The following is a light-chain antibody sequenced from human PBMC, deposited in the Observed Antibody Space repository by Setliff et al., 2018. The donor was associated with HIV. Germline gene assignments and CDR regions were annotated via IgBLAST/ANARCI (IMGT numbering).Light chain of an antibody. V-gene: IGLV2-14*01. CDR2: EVR. CDR1: RSDIGAYSY. Sequence: QSALTQPASVSGSPGQSITISCTGSRSDIGAYSYVSWYQHHPGKAPKLIIYEVRNRPSGVSNRFSGSKSDNTTSLTISGLRAEDEADYYCSSYAITNTLHFGTGTKVTVL. CDR3: SSYAITNTLH. J-gene: IGLJ1*01.